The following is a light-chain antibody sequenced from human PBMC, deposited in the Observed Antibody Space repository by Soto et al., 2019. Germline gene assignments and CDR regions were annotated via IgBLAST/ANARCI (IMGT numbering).Light chain of an antibody. CDR2: GNS. Sequence: QSVLTQRPSVSGAPGQRVTISCTGSSSNSGAGYDVHWYQQLPGTAPKLLIYGNSNRPSGVPDRFSGSKSGTSASLAITGLQAEDEADYYCQSYDSSLSAYVFGTGTKLTVL. CDR3: QSYDSSLSAYV. J-gene: IGLJ1*01. CDR1: SSNSGAGYD. V-gene: IGLV1-40*01.